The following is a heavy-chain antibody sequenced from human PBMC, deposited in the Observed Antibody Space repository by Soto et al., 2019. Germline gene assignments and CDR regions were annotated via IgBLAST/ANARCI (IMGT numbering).Heavy chain of an antibody. CDR2: INHSGST. J-gene: IGHJ6*02. CDR3: ARWAGLGSYYYYYYGMDV. CDR1: GGSFSGYY. D-gene: IGHD3-10*01. Sequence: SETLSLTCAVYGGSFSGYYWSWIRQPPGKGLEWIGEINHSGSTNYNPSLKSRVTISVDTSKNQFSLKLSSVTAADTAVYYCARWAGLGSYYYYYYGMDVWGQGTTVTVSS. V-gene: IGHV4-34*01.